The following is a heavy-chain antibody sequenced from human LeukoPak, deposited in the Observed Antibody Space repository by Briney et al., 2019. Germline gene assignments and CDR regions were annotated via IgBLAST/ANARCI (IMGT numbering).Heavy chain of an antibody. CDR3: ASNLILPHTYGMDV. D-gene: IGHD2-8*01. CDR2: IYSGGST. CDR1: GFTVSSNY. J-gene: IGHJ6*02. Sequence: GGSLRLSCAASGFTVSSNYMSWVRQASGKGLEWVSVIYSGGSTYYADSVKGRFTISRDNSKNTLYLQMNSLRAEDTAVYYCASNLILPHTYGMDVWGQGTTVTVSS. V-gene: IGHV3-66*01.